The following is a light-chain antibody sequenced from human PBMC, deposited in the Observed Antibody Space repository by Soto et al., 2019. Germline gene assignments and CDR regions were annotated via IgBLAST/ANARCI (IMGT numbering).Light chain of an antibody. Sequence: PSTLSASVGDRVTITCRASQSISSWLAWYQQKPGKAPKLLIYDASSLESGVPSRFSGSGSGTEFTLTISSLQPEDFATYYCQQYNSYSWTFGQGTKVDIK. V-gene: IGKV1-5*01. CDR2: DAS. J-gene: IGKJ1*01. CDR3: QQYNSYSWT. CDR1: QSISSW.